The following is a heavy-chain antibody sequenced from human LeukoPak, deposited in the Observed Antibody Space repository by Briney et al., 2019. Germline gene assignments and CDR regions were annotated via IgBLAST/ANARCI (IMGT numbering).Heavy chain of an antibody. J-gene: IGHJ4*02. V-gene: IGHV3-23*01. Sequence: GGSLRLSCAASGFSFSTSAMSWVRQAPGKGLEWVSTISSGGSTTFYVDSVKGRFTISRDNSKNTLYLQMNSLRAEDTALYYCAKDGWVTTTTREDYWGQGTLVTVFS. D-gene: IGHD4-17*01. CDR1: GFSFSTSA. CDR3: AKDGWVTTTTREDY. CDR2: ISSGGSTT.